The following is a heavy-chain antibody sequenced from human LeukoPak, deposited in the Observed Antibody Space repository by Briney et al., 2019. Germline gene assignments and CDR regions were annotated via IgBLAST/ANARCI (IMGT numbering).Heavy chain of an antibody. J-gene: IGHJ4*02. Sequence: GGSLRLSCAASGFTVSSNYMSWVRQAPGKGLEWVSVIYSGGSTYYADSVKGRFTISRDNSKNTLYLQMNSLRAEDTAVYYCAKDYYGSGSYYNNGGYWGQGTLVTVSS. CDR1: GFTVSSNY. D-gene: IGHD3-10*01. CDR3: AKDYYGSGSYYNNGGY. V-gene: IGHV3-53*01. CDR2: IYSGGST.